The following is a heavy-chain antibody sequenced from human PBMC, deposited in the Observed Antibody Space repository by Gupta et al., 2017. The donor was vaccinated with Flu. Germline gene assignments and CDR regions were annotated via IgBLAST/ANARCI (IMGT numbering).Heavy chain of an antibody. J-gene: IGHJ5*02. Sequence: GLEWIGEINHSGSTNYNPSLKSRVTISVDTSKNQFSLKLSSVTAADTAVYYCAREFGFRSRWFDPWGQGTLVTVSS. D-gene: IGHD3-16*01. CDR3: AREFGFRSRWFDP. CDR2: INHSGST. V-gene: IGHV4-34*01.